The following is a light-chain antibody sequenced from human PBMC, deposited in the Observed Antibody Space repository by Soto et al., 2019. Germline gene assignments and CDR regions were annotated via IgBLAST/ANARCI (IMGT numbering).Light chain of an antibody. CDR1: QSVSRSN. CDR2: GAS. J-gene: IGKJ4*01. CDR3: QHYDTSLT. V-gene: IGKV3-20*01. Sequence: EIVMTQSPATLSVSPGERATLSCRASQSVSRSNFAWYQQKPGQAPRLLIYGASSRATGIPDRFSGAGSGTDFTLSINRLEPEDFAVYYCQHYDTSLTFGGGTKVEL.